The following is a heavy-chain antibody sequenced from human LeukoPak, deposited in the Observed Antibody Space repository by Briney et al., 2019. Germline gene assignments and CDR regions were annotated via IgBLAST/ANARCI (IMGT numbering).Heavy chain of an antibody. V-gene: IGHV3-30-3*01. J-gene: IGHJ4*02. CDR1: GFTFSSYA. CDR2: ISYDGSNK. CDR3: ARVGCSSTSCYNMNYFDY. Sequence: PGGSLRLSCAASGFTFSSYAMHWVRQAPGKGLEWVAVISYDGSNKYYADSVKGRFTISRDNSKNTLYLQMNSLRAEDTAVYYCARVGCSSTSCYNMNYFDYWGQGTLVTVSS. D-gene: IGHD2-2*02.